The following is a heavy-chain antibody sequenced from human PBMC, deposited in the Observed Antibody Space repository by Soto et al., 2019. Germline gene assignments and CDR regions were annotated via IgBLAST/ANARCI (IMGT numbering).Heavy chain of an antibody. Sequence: SETLSLTCAVYGGSFSGYFWTWIRQPPGKGLEWIGEINHSGSTNYNTSLKSRVTISVDTSENQFSLRLTSVTAADTAVYYCARASSVTPYDYWGQGTLVTVS. CDR3: ARASSVTPYDY. J-gene: IGHJ4*02. V-gene: IGHV4-34*01. CDR2: INHSGST. CDR1: GGSFSGYF. D-gene: IGHD2-21*02.